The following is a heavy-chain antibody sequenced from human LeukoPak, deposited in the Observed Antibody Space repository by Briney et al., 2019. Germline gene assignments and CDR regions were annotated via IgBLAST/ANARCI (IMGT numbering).Heavy chain of an antibody. CDR3: ASMVRGEDAFDI. CDR1: GFTFSSYN. Sequence: GGSLRLSCAVSGFTFSSYNMNWVRQAPGKGLEWVSSISRTSDYIHYADSVKGRFTISRDNAKNSLYLQMNSLRAEDTAVYYCASMVRGEDAFDIWGQGTMVTVSS. V-gene: IGHV3-21*01. CDR2: ISRTSDYI. D-gene: IGHD3-10*01. J-gene: IGHJ3*02.